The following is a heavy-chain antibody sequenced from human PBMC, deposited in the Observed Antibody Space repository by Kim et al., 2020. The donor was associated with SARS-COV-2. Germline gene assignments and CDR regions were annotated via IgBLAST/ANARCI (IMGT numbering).Heavy chain of an antibody. D-gene: IGHD1-26*01. V-gene: IGHV3-23*01. Sequence: YADSVTVRFTISRDNPKNTLYLQMNSLRADDTAVYYCAKNSGGYRALNFDYWGQGTLVTVSS. J-gene: IGHJ4*02. CDR3: AKNSGGYRALNFDY.